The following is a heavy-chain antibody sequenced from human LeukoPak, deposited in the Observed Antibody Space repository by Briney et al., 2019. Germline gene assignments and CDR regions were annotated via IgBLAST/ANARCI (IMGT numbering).Heavy chain of an antibody. CDR3: AKEPLRSSYGYSLYY. D-gene: IGHD5-18*01. J-gene: IGHJ4*02. Sequence: GGSLRLSCAASGFTFSSYAMSWVRQAPGKGLEWVSAISGSGGSTYYADSVKGRFTISRDTSKNTLELQMNSRRAEDTAVYYCAKEPLRSSYGYSLYYWGQGNLVTVSS. CDR1: GFTFSSYA. CDR2: ISGSGGST. V-gene: IGHV3-23*01.